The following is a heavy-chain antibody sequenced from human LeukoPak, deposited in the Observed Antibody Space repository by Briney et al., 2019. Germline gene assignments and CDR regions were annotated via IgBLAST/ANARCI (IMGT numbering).Heavy chain of an antibody. Sequence: SETLSLTCAVYGGSFSGYYWSWIRQPPGKGLEWIGEINHSGSTNYNPSLKSRVTISVDTSKNQFSLKLSSVTAADTAVYYCARGNIGSGGLYIDFWGQGTLVTVSS. CDR1: GGSFSGYY. J-gene: IGHJ4*01. CDR3: ARGNIGSGGLYIDF. CDR2: INHSGST. D-gene: IGHD4-23*01. V-gene: IGHV4-34*01.